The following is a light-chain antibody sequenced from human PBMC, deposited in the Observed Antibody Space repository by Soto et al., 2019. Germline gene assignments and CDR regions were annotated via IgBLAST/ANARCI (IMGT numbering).Light chain of an antibody. J-gene: IGKJ1*01. Sequence: DIQMTQFPSTLSASVGDRVTITCRASQSISNWLAWYQQKPGKAPNLLIYDASTLQSGVPSRFSGSGSGTELTLTLSILQPDEFATYFCQRYNSFSGFGRESKVEIE. CDR3: QRYNSFSG. V-gene: IGKV1-5*01. CDR2: DAS. CDR1: QSISNW.